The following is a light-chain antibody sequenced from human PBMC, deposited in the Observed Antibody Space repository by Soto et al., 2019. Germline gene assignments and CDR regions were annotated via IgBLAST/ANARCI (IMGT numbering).Light chain of an antibody. CDR1: SSNIGNST. CDR3: AAWDDSLNGYG. J-gene: IGLJ1*01. V-gene: IGLV1-44*01. CDR2: ANN. Sequence: QSVLTQAPSASGTPGQRVTISCSGSSSNIGNSTVNWYQQFPGTAPKLLIYANNRRPSGVPDRFSGSKSGTSASLAISGLQSDDEADYHCAAWDDSLNGYGFGAGTKVTVL.